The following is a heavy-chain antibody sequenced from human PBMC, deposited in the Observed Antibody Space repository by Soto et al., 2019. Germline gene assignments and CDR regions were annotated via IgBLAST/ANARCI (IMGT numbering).Heavy chain of an antibody. V-gene: IGHV3-23*03. CDR3: AKNKDDYHLPWAHEGFDP. CDR1: GFDFSSHG. Sequence: EEQLLESGGGLVQIGGSLRLSCVASGFDFSSHGMGWVRRAPGKGLEWVSGINGDGRNVYYADSVKGRFTVSRENAENTLGLLMSSLRVEDTAVYYCAKNKDDYHLPWAHEGFDPWGQGTQVTV. J-gene: IGHJ5*02. CDR2: INGDGRNV. D-gene: IGHD1-1*01.